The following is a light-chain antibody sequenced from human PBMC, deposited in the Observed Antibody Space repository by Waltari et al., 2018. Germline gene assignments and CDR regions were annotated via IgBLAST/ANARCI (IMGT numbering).Light chain of an antibody. CDR2: YAN. CDR3: QQGNSYSYS. CDR1: QGISSY. V-gene: IGKV1-13*02. J-gene: IGKJ2*03. Sequence: IQMSQSPSSLSASVGDRVTITCRASQGISSYLNWYQQKPGKAPKLLIYYANSLASGVPSRFSGSGSGTELTLTISSLQPEDFATYYCQQGNSYSYSFGQGTKVEIK.